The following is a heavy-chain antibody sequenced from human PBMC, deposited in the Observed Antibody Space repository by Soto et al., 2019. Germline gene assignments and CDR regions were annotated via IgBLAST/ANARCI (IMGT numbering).Heavy chain of an antibody. D-gene: IGHD3-22*01. V-gene: IGHV1-2*02. CDR1: GYTFTDYY. CDR2: VKPYSDGT. CDR3: ARGPKDYYVSTEEIDY. J-gene: IGHJ4*02. Sequence: GASVKVSCKASGYTFTDYYLPWVRPAPGQGREWMGWVKPYSDGTKYAQRFQGRVTMTKDTSRNTAYMALSRLRSDDTAIYYCARGPKDYYVSTEEIDYGGQGTLITVSS.